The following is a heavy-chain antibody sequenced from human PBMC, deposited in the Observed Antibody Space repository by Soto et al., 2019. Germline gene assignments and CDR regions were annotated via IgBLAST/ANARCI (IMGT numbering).Heavy chain of an antibody. CDR2: INAGNGNT. V-gene: IGHV1-3*01. CDR3: ARLGVYCSGGSCYDTYDAFDI. CDR1: GYTFTSYA. D-gene: IGHD2-15*01. J-gene: IGHJ3*02. Sequence: ASVKVSCKASGYTFTSYAMHWVRQAPGQRLEWMGWINAGNGNTKYSQKFQGRVTITRDTSASTAYMELSSLRSEDTAVYYCARLGVYCSGGSCYDTYDAFDIWGQGTMVTVSS.